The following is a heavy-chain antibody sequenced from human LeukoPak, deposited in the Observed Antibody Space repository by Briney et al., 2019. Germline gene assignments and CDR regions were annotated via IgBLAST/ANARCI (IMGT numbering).Heavy chain of an antibody. Sequence: GGSLRLSCAASGFTFSSHWMHWVRQAPGKGLVWVSRINSDGSITSYADSVKGRFSISRDNAKNTLYLQMNSLRVEDTAVYYCARGRPHGNDYWGQGTLVTVSS. CDR1: GFTFSSHW. CDR3: ARGRPHGNDY. J-gene: IGHJ4*02. CDR2: INSDGSIT. D-gene: IGHD4-23*01. V-gene: IGHV3-74*01.